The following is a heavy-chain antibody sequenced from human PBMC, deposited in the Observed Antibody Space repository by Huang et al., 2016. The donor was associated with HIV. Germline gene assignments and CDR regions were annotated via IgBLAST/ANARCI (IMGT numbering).Heavy chain of an antibody. V-gene: IGHV3-7*01. Sequence: EVQLVESGGGLVQPGGSLRLSCAASGFTFSNYWMSGVRQAPGKGRGWVANIKQAGSGKDYGDSVRCRFTISRDNAKNSLYLQRNSLRAEDTAVYYCARDTALPYYYDSSGHHYYYYYYMDVWGEGTSVTVSS. CDR3: ARDTALPYYYDSSGHHYYYYYYMDV. CDR2: IKQAGSGK. D-gene: IGHD3-22*01. J-gene: IGHJ6*03. CDR1: GFTFSNYW.